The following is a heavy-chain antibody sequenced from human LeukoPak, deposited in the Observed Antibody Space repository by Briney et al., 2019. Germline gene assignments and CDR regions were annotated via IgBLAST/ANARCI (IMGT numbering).Heavy chain of an antibody. CDR3: ARSSYSSSWHDY. CDR2: ITASGTAM. V-gene: IGHV3-48*02. J-gene: IGHJ4*02. Sequence: PGGSLRLSCAASGFTFSSYSMNWVRQAPGKGLEWVSHITASGTAMFYADSVKGRFTISRDNAKNSLYLQMNSLRDEDTAVYYCARSSYSSSWHDYWGQGTLVTVSS. CDR1: GFTFSSYS. D-gene: IGHD6-13*01.